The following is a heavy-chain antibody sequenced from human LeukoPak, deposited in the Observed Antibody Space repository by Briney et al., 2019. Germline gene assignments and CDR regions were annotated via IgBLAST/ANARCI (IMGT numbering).Heavy chain of an antibody. CDR1: GYTFTRYD. D-gene: IGHD2-2*01. J-gene: IGHJ4*02. CDR3: AREEPAAPLDY. V-gene: IGHV1-18*01. Sequence: ASVKVSCKASGYTFTRYDISWVRQAPGQGLEWMGWINAYNGNTNYAQKLQGRVTMTTDTSTSTAYMELRSLRSDDSAVYYCAREEPAAPLDYWGQGTLVTVCS. CDR2: INAYNGNT.